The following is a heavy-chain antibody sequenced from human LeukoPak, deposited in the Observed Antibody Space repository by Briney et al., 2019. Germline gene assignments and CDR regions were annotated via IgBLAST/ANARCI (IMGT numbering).Heavy chain of an antibody. Sequence: SVKVSCKASGGTFSSYAISWVRQAPGQGLEWMGGIILIFGTANYAQKFQGRVTITTDESTSTAYMEPSSLRSEDTAVYYCASGGSRDYKTYYFDYWGQGTLVTVSS. D-gene: IGHD4-11*01. CDR1: GGTFSSYA. V-gene: IGHV1-69*05. CDR2: IILIFGTA. J-gene: IGHJ4*02. CDR3: ASGGSRDYKTYYFDY.